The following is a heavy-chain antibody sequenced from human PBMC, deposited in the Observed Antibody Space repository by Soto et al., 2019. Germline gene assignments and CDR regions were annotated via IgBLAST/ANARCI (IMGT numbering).Heavy chain of an antibody. Sequence: PSETLSLTCTVSGGSISSGDYYWSWIRQPPGKGLEWIGYIYYSGSTNYNPSLKSRVTMSVDKSKKQFSLKMRSVTAADTAVYYCARVLPATVGSTHFDNWGQGTLVTVSS. V-gene: IGHV4-30-4*01. D-gene: IGHD1-26*01. CDR1: GGSISSGDYY. CDR3: ARVLPATVGSTHFDN. J-gene: IGHJ4*02. CDR2: IYYSGST.